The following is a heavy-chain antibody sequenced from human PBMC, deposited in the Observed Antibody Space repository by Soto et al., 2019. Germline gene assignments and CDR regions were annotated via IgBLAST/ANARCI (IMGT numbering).Heavy chain of an antibody. V-gene: IGHV4-34*01. J-gene: IGHJ4*02. D-gene: IGHD4-17*01. Sequence: QVQLQQWGAGLLKPSETLSLTCAVYGGSFSGYYWSWIRQPPGKGLEWVGEINHSGSTNYNPSLTSRVTISVATSKNRFSLKLSSVTAADTAVYYCAITLLGTETCEYWGQGTLVTVSS. CDR3: AITLLGTETCEY. CDR1: GGSFSGYY. CDR2: INHSGST.